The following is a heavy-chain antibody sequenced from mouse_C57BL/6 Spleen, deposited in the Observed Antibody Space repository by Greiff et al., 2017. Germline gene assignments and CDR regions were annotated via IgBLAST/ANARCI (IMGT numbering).Heavy chain of an antibody. CDR3: TRGDGYFYFDY. J-gene: IGHJ2*01. CDR1: GFTFSNYW. D-gene: IGHD2-3*01. CDR2: IRLKSDNYAT. V-gene: IGHV6-3*01. Sequence: EVKLVESGGGLVQPGGSMKLSCVASGFTFSNYWMNWVRQSPEKGLEWVAQIRLKSDNYATHYAESVKGGFTISRDDSKSSVYLQMNNLRAEDTGIYYCTRGDGYFYFDYWGQGATLTVSS.